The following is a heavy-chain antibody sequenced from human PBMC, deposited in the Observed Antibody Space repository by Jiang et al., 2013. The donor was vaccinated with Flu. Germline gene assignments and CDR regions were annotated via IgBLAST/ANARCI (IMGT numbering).Heavy chain of an antibody. CDR3: VRDRALVMRPNTTYYYHGMDV. J-gene: IGHJ6*02. D-gene: IGHD2-21*01. CDR2: IYFSGST. CDR1: GGSINSAGNY. V-gene: IGHV4-31*03. Sequence: GLVKPSQTLSLTCTVSGGSINSAGNYWSWIRQHPGKGLEWMGYIYFSGSTNYNPSLKGRTTISLDTSKNQFSLELRSVTAADTGVYYCVRDRALVMRPNTTYYYHGMDVWGPGTTVTVSS.